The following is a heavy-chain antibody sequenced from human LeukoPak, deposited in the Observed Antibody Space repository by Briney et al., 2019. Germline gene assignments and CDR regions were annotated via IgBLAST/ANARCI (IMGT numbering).Heavy chain of an antibody. J-gene: IGHJ4*02. V-gene: IGHV1-46*01. D-gene: IGHD6-13*01. Sequence: AAVKVSCKASGYTFTSYYMHWVRQAPGQGLERMGIINPSGGSTSYAQKFQGRVTMTRDMSTSTVYMELSSLRSEDTAVYYCARQEGGAANAHDYWGQGTLVTVSS. CDR1: GYTFTSYY. CDR3: ARQEGGAANAHDY. CDR2: INPSGGST.